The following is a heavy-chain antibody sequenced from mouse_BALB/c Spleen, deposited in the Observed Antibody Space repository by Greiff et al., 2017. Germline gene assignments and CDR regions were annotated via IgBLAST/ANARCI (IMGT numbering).Heavy chain of an antibody. Sequence: QVQLKQSGPGLVAPSQSLSITCTVSGFSLTSYGVHWVRQPPGKGLEWLGVIWAGGSTNYNSALMSRLSISKDNSKSQVFLKMNSLQTDDTAMYYCASSYYGNYVPYYFDYWGQGTTLTVSS. CDR3: ASSYYGNYVPYYFDY. CDR1: GFSLTSYG. V-gene: IGHV2-9*02. CDR2: IWAGGST. D-gene: IGHD2-10*01. J-gene: IGHJ2*01.